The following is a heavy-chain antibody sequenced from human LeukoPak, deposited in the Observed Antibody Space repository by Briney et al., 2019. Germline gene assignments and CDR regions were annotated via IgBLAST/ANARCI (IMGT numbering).Heavy chain of an antibody. D-gene: IGHD5-18*01. V-gene: IGHV3-48*04. Sequence: GGSLRLSCAASGFKFSSFSMGWVRQAPGKGLEWLSYITSTSSATYYADSLEGRFTISRDNAKNSLYLQINSLRVGDTAVYYCARAIASYGDSAYWGQGTLVSVSS. CDR2: ITSTSSAT. CDR3: ARAIASYGDSAY. J-gene: IGHJ4*02. CDR1: GFKFSSFS.